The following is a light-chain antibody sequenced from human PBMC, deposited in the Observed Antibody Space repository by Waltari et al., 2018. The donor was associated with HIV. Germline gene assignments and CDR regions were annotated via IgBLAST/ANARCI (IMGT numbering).Light chain of an antibody. CDR2: GVS. J-gene: IGKJ5*01. CDR1: QSLLSSDGQTK. Sequence: LVMTQTPLSLSVTPGQPASISCTSSQSLLSSDGQTKFYWFLQKPGQPPQFLIYGVSSRFSGVTDRFSGSGSGTEFTLKISRVEADDCGVYYCMQGLEVPVTFGQGTRLEIK. CDR3: MQGLEVPVT. V-gene: IGKV2-29*03.